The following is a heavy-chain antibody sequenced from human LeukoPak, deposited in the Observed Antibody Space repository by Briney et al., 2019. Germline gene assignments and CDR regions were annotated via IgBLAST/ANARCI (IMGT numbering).Heavy chain of an antibody. CDR3: ARHCHFTVTPGYYYYGMDV. D-gene: IGHD4-17*01. Sequence: GESLRISCKGSGYSFTSYWIGWVRQMPGKGLEWMGIIYPGDPDTRYSPSFQGQVTISADKSISTAYLQWSSLKASDTAMYYCARHCHFTVTPGYYYYGMDVWGQGTTVTVSS. J-gene: IGHJ6*02. CDR1: GYSFTSYW. CDR2: IYPGDPDT. V-gene: IGHV5-51*01.